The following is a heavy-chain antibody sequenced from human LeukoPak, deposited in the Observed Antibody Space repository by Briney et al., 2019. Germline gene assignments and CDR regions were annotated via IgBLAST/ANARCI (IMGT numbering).Heavy chain of an antibody. D-gene: IGHD3-22*01. CDR1: GYTFTNYD. Sequence: ASVKVSCKASGYTFTNYDVNWVRQATGQGLGWMGWMSPNRGNVGYAQKFQGRVSMTRDTSLNTAYMELRSLTTEDTAVYYGSRGRSYYDSSGWEDYWGQGTLVTVSS. CDR3: SRGRSYYDSSGWEDY. V-gene: IGHV1-8*01. J-gene: IGHJ4*02. CDR2: MSPNRGNV.